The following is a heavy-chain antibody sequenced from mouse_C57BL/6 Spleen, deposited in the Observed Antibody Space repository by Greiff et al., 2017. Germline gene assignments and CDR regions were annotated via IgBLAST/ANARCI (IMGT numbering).Heavy chain of an antibody. CDR3: ARSGGNWDYYFDY. CDR1: GYTFTDYY. D-gene: IGHD4-1*01. J-gene: IGHJ2*01. CDR2: INPYNGGT. Sequence: EVQLQESGPVLVKPGASVKMSCKASGYTFTDYYMNWVKQSHGKSLEWIGVINPYNGGTSYNQKFKGKATLTVDKSSSTAYMELNSLTSEDSAVYYCARSGGNWDYYFDYWGQGTTLTVSS. V-gene: IGHV1-19*01.